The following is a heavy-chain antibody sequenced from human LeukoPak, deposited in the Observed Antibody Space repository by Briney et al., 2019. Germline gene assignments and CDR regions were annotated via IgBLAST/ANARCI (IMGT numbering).Heavy chain of an antibody. D-gene: IGHD4-11*01. J-gene: IGHJ6*03. CDR3: AKGDYRGSYYYYMDV. CDR1: GFTFSSYG. V-gene: IGHV3-33*06. Sequence: GGSLRLSCAASGFTFSSYGMHWVRQAPGKGLEWVAVIWYDGSNKYYADSVKGRFTISRDNSKNTLYLQMNSLRAEDTAVYYCAKGDYRGSYYYYMDVWGKGTTVPVSS. CDR2: IWYDGSNK.